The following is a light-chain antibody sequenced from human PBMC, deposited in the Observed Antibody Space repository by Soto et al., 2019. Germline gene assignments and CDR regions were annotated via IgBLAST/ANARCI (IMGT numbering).Light chain of an antibody. J-gene: IGKJ5*01. V-gene: IGKV3-20*01. CDR2: GAS. Sequence: EMVLTQSPGALSVSRGERAALSCRASQSVSSSYLAWYQQQPGQAPRLLIYGASSRATGIPDRFSGSGSGTDFTLTISRLEPEDFAVXXXXQYXXXPXXTXGXGTXLEIK. CDR3: XQYXXXPXXT. CDR1: QSVSSSY.